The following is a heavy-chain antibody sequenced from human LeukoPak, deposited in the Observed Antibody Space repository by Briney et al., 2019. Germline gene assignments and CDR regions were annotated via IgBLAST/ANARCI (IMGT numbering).Heavy chain of an antibody. D-gene: IGHD2-2*02. CDR1: GGSVTSNSYY. V-gene: IGHV4-61*01. CDR2: IYYSGST. CDR3: ARAYCSSTSCYNLFDY. Sequence: SETLSLTCSVSGGSVTSNSYYWTWIRQPPGKGLECIGYIYYSGSTDYNPSLKSRVTISVDTSKNPFSLKLSSVTAADTAVYYCARAYCSSTSCYNLFDYWGQGTLVTVSS. J-gene: IGHJ4*02.